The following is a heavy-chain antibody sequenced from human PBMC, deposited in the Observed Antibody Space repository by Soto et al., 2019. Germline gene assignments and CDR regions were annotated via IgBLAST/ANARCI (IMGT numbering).Heavy chain of an antibody. CDR1: GFTFSSYG. D-gene: IGHD5-12*01. CDR3: AKRERWLQMYYFDY. J-gene: IGHJ4*02. V-gene: IGHV3-30*18. CDR2: ISYDGSNK. Sequence: GGSLRLSCAASGFTFSSYGMHWVRQAPGKGLEWVSVISYDGSNKYYADSVKGRFTISRDNSKNTLYLQMNSLRAEDTAVYYCAKRERWLQMYYFDYWGQGTLVTVSS.